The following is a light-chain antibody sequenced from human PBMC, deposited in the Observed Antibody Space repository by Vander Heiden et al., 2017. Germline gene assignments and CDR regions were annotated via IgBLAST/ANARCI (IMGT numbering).Light chain of an antibody. V-gene: IGLV1-40*01. CDR2: GNA. CDR3: QSYDSSLSSVV. Sequence: QSVLTQPPSVSGAPGPRVTISCTGGSSNIGAGNVVHWYQQRPGTAPKLLVYGNANRPSGVPDRFSGSKSGTSASLAITRLQAEDEADYYCQSYDSSLSSVVFAGGTKLTVL. J-gene: IGLJ2*01. CDR1: SSNIGAGNV.